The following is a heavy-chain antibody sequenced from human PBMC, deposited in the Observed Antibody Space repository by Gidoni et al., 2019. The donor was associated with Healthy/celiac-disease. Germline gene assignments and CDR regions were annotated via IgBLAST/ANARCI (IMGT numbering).Heavy chain of an antibody. Sequence: EVQLLESGGGLVQPGGSLRLSCAASGFTFSSYAMSWFRQAPGKGLEWVSAISGSGGSTYYAESVKGRVTIPRDNSKNTLYLQMNSLRSEDTAVYYCAKVTHWSGYYKHYFDYWGQGTLVTVSS. CDR1: GFTFSSYA. J-gene: IGHJ4*02. D-gene: IGHD3-3*01. CDR3: AKVTHWSGYYKHYFDY. V-gene: IGHV3-23*01. CDR2: ISGSGGST.